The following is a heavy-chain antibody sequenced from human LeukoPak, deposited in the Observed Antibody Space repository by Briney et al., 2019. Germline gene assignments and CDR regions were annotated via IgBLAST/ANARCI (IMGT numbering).Heavy chain of an antibody. CDR2: INPNSGCT. CDR3: AREEGYCSSTSCYNEGYNWFDP. Sequence: ASVKVSCKASGYTFTGYYMHWVRQAPGQGLEWMGRINPNSGCTNYAQKFQGRVTMTRDTSISTAYMELSRLRSDDTAVYYCAREEGYCSSTSCYNEGYNWFDPWGQGTLVTVSS. D-gene: IGHD2-2*02. CDR1: GYTFTGYY. V-gene: IGHV1-2*06. J-gene: IGHJ5*02.